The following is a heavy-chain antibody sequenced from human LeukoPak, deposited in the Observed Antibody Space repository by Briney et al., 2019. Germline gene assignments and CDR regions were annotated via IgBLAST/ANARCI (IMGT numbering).Heavy chain of an antibody. J-gene: IGHJ5*02. CDR2: ISAYNGNT. V-gene: IGHV1-18*01. D-gene: IGHD3-3*01. CDR1: GYTFTSYG. Sequence: ASVKVSCKAPGYTFTSYGISWVRQAPGQGLEWMGWISAYNGNTNYAQKLQGRVTMTTDTSTSTAYMELRSLRSDDTAVYYCARGSTYYDFWSGYSFDPWGQGTLVTVSS. CDR3: ARGSTYYDFWSGYSFDP.